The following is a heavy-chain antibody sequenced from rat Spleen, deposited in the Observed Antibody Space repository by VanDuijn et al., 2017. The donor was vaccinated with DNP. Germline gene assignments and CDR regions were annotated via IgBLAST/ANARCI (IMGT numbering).Heavy chain of an antibody. D-gene: IGHD1-10*01. Sequence: QVQLKESGPGLVQPSQTLSLTCTVSGFSLSSYHVSWVRQPPGKSLVWMGSIWSGGSTHYNPALKSRLSISRDTSKSQVFLKMSSLQTEDTATYYCARDGEFITTSDYVMDAWGQGASVTVSS. V-gene: IGHV2-15*01. CDR3: ARDGEFITTSDYVMDA. CDR1: GFSLSSYH. J-gene: IGHJ4*01. CDR2: IWSGGST.